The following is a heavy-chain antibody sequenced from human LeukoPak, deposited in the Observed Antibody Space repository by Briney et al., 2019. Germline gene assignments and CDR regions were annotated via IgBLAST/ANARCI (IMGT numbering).Heavy chain of an antibody. CDR3: AKDHDYGDDY. J-gene: IGHJ4*02. D-gene: IGHD4-17*01. CDR2: IWYDGSNK. CDR1: GFTFSSYS. V-gene: IGHV3-33*06. Sequence: PGGSLRLSCAASGFTFSSYSMNWVRQAPGKGLGWVAVIWYDGSNKYYAGSVKGRYTTSRDNSKNTLYLQMNSLRAEDTAVYYCAKDHDYGDDYWGQGTLVTVSS.